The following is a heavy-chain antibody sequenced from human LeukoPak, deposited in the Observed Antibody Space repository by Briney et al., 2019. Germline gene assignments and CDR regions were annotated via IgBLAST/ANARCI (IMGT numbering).Heavy chain of an antibody. CDR1: VFTFSSYS. J-gene: IGHJ4*02. D-gene: IGHD2-21*01. CDR2: ISSSGIYI. Sequence: GGSLRLSCAASVFTFSSYSMNWVRQAPGKGLEWVSSISSSGIYIYYADSVKGRFTISRDNAKNSLYLQMNSLRAEDTGVYYCAQSIGRVVGTFDFWGQGTLVTVSS. V-gene: IGHV3-21*01. CDR3: AQSIGRVVGTFDF.